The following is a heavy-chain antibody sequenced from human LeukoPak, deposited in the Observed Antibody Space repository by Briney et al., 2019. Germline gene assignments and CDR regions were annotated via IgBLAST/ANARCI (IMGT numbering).Heavy chain of an antibody. CDR1: GITFSSYV. CDR3: AKDLWSHDSSGYLTYDY. J-gene: IGHJ4*02. Sequence: GGSLRLSCAASGITFSSYVINWIRQAPGKGLEWVSGISGSDGSTYYADSVKGRFTISRDNSKNTLYLQMNSLRAEDTAVYYCAKDLWSHDSSGYLTYDYWGQGTLVTVSS. CDR2: ISGSDGST. D-gene: IGHD3-22*01. V-gene: IGHV3-23*01.